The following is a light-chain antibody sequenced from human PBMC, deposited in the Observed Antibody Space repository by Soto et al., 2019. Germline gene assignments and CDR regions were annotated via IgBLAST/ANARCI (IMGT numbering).Light chain of an antibody. Sequence: EIVLTQSPATLSVSPGERATLSCRASQSVSGNLAWYQQKPGQAPRLLIYGASTRATGIPARFSGSGSGTEFTLTISSLQSEDFAVYYCQQYNNWPRTFGQGTKVEIK. CDR3: QQYNNWPRT. J-gene: IGKJ1*01. V-gene: IGKV3-15*01. CDR1: QSVSGN. CDR2: GAS.